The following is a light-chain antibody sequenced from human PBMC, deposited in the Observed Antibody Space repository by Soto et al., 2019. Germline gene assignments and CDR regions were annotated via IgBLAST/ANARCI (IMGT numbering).Light chain of an antibody. CDR2: EVS. Sequence: QSALTQPPSASGSPGQSVTISCTGTSSDVGGYNYVSWYQQHPGKAPKLMIYEVSKRPSGVPDRFSGSKSGNTASLTVSGLQAEDEPDYYCSSYAGSNPVVFGGGTKLTVL. CDR3: SSYAGSNPVV. J-gene: IGLJ2*01. V-gene: IGLV2-8*01. CDR1: SSDVGGYNY.